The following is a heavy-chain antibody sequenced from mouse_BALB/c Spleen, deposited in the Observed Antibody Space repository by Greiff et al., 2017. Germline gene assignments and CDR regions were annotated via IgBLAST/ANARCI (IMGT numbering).Heavy chain of an antibody. Sequence: VMLVESGPGLVAPSQSLSITCTVSGFSLTSYGVHWVRQPPGKGLEWLGVIWAGGSTNYNSALMSRLSISKDNSKSQVFLKMNSLQTDDTAMYYCARDLLPHYYAMDYWGQGTSVTVSS. D-gene: IGHD2-10*01. CDR2: IWAGGST. CDR1: GFSLTSYG. CDR3: ARDLLPHYYAMDY. J-gene: IGHJ4*01. V-gene: IGHV2-9*02.